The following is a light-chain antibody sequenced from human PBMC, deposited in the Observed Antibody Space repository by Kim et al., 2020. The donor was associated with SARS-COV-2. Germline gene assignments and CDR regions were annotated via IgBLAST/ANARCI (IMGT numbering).Light chain of an antibody. V-gene: IGLV2-23*02. CDR2: EVS. CDR3: CSYAGSSTVV. J-gene: IGLJ2*01. CDR1: SSDVGSYNL. Sequence: QSITISCTRTSSDVGSYNLVSWYQQHPGKAPKLMIYEVSKRPSGVSNRFSGSKSGNTASLTISGLQAEDEADYYCCSYAGSSTVVFGGGTQLTVL.